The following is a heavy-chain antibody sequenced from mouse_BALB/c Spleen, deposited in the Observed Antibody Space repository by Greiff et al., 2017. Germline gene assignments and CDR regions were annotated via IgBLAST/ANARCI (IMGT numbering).Heavy chain of an antibody. V-gene: IGHV4-1*02. Sequence: EVKLLESGGGLVQPGGSLKLSCAASGFDFSSYWMSWVRQAPGKGLEWIGEINPDSSTINYKPSLKDKFIISRDNAKNTLYLQMSKVRSEDTALYYCARPDYGGVLDYGGQGTTLTVSS. D-gene: IGHD1-1*01. CDR1: GFDFSSYW. J-gene: IGHJ2*01. CDR3: ARPDYGGVLDY. CDR2: INPDSSTI.